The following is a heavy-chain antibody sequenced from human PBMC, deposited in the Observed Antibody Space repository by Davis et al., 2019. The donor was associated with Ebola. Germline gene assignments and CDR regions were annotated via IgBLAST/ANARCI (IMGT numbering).Heavy chain of an antibody. CDR2: ISYDGSNK. D-gene: IGHD6-19*01. V-gene: IGHV3-30*03. Sequence: PGGSLRFSCAASGFTFSSYGMHWVRQAPGKGLEWVAVISYDGSNKYYADSAKGRFTISRDNSKNTLYLQMNSLRTEDAAVYYCAASSPAVSGPFDYWGRGTLVTVSS. CDR1: GFTFSSYG. CDR3: AASSPAVSGPFDY. J-gene: IGHJ4*02.